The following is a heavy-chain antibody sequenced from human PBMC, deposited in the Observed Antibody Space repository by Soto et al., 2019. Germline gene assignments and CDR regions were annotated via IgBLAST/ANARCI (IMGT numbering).Heavy chain of an antibody. CDR3: AKGVLSFHYGMEV. CDR2: ISSTAGRTP. V-gene: IGHV3-23*01. D-gene: IGHD3-10*01. Sequence: GGSLRLSXAPSGFTFNTYPMTWVNKTTGKVLEWVSSISSTAGRTPSYADSVKGRVAISRDFSDNTVYLQMNNLRVDDTALYFCAKGVLSFHYGMEVWGQGTKVTVSS. CDR1: GFTFNTYP. J-gene: IGHJ6*02.